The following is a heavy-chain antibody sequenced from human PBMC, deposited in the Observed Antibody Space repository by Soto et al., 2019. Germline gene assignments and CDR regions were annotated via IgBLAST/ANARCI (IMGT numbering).Heavy chain of an antibody. J-gene: IGHJ3*02. CDR2: IRSKANSYAT. CDR3: TRRGDFVYAFEI. D-gene: IGHD2-21*02. Sequence: EVQLVESGGGLVQPGGSLKLSCAASGFTFSGSAMHWVRQASGKGLEWVGRIRSKANSYATAYAASVKGRFTISRDDAKNQAYRQMNGRISEDTAVYYCTRRGDFVYAFEIRGQGKMGTGS. CDR1: GFTFSGSA. V-gene: IGHV3-73*01.